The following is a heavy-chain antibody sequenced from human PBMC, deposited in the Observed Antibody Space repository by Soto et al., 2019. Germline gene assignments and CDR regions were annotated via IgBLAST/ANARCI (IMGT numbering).Heavy chain of an antibody. CDR3: VRDPVALCNRVRVGYFNL. Sequence: QVKLVESGGGVVQPGRSLRLSCAASGFVFTTYGMHWVRQAPGKGLEWVGVIWRDGSGTYYADALKGRFTISRDNSKNNLFLQMDSLTDDDRAVYYCVRDPVALCNRVRVGYFNLWGRGTKVTVSS. J-gene: IGHJ2*01. CDR2: IWRDGSGT. CDR1: GFVFTTYG. D-gene: IGHD6-25*01. V-gene: IGHV3-33*01.